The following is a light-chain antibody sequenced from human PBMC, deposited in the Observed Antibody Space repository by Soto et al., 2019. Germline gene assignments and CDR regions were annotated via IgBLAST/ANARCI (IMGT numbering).Light chain of an antibody. V-gene: IGLV2-14*01. Sequence: QSALTQPASVSGSPGQSITISCSETSSDVGGYKFVSWYQQHPGKAPKVMIYDVSRRPSGVSNRFSGSKSGNTASLTISGLQAEDEADYYCSFYTVRSTVVVFGGGTKLTVL. J-gene: IGLJ2*01. CDR2: DVS. CDR3: SFYTVRSTVVV. CDR1: SSDVGGYKF.